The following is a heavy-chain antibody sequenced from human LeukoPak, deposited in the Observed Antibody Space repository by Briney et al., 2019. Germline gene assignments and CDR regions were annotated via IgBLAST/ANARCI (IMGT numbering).Heavy chain of an antibody. D-gene: IGHD3-9*01. CDR1: GFTFSSYA. V-gene: IGHV3-23*01. CDR3: AKDVFLGSHYDILTGYYQGDYFDY. CDR2: ISGSGGST. Sequence: GGSLRLSCAASGFTFSSYAMSWVRQAPGKGLEWVSAISGSGGSTYYADSVEGRFTISRDNSKNTLYLQMNSLRAEDTAVYYCAKDVFLGSHYDILTGYYQGDYFDYWGQGTLVTVSS. J-gene: IGHJ4*02.